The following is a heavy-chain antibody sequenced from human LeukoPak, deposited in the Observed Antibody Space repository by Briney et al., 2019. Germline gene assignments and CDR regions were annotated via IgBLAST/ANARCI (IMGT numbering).Heavy chain of an antibody. Sequence: PSEALSLTCNVSGASITSYYWSWIRQPPGRGLEWIGYVYFSGLTNYNPSLKSRVTVSLDTSKSQFSLKLRSVTAADTAVYYCALHRGYDDSNWFDPWGQGTLVTVSS. J-gene: IGHJ5*02. D-gene: IGHD5-12*01. CDR2: VYFSGLT. CDR3: ALHRGYDDSNWFDP. CDR1: GASITSYY. V-gene: IGHV4-59*03.